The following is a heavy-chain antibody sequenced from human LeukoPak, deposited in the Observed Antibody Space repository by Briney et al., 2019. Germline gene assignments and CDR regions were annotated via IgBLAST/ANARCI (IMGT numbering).Heavy chain of an antibody. Sequence: GGPLRLSCAASGFSFSSYWMSWVRQAPGKGLEWVANIKEDGSEKDYVDSVRGRFTISRDNARNSLYLQINSLRAEDTAVYYCARDNYHFWSGPSEHFYYYYYMDVWGKGTTVTVSS. CDR2: IKEDGSEK. CDR3: ARDNYHFWSGPSEHFYYYYYMDV. J-gene: IGHJ6*03. CDR1: GFSFSSYW. D-gene: IGHD3-3*01. V-gene: IGHV3-7*01.